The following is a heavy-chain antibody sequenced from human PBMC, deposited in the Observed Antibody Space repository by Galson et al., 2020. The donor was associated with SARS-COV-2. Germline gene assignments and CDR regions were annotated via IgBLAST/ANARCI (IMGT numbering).Heavy chain of an antibody. V-gene: IGHV3-23*01. Sequence: GESLKISCAASGFTFSSYAMSWVRQAPGTGLEWVSSISGSGDSTYYGDSVKGRFPISRDNSKNTLYLQMNSLRDEDTAVYYCGKSMHDSSGYYPNQFDYWGQGTLVTVAS. CDR3: GKSMHDSSGYYPNQFDY. J-gene: IGHJ4*02. CDR2: ISGSGDST. CDR1: GFTFSSYA. D-gene: IGHD3-22*01.